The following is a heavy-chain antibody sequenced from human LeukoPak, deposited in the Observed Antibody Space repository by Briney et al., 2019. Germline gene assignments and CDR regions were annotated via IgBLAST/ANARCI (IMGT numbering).Heavy chain of an antibody. D-gene: IGHD2-2*01. CDR1: GGSISSGDYY. CDR2: IYYSGST. CDR3: ARAMYYYYYMDG. Sequence: SQTLSLTCTVSGGSISSGDYYWSWIRQPPGKGLEWIGYIYYSGSTYYNPSLKSRVTISVDTSKNQFSLKLSSVTAADTAVYYCARAMYYYYYMDGWGKGTTVTVSS. V-gene: IGHV4-30-4*01. J-gene: IGHJ6*03.